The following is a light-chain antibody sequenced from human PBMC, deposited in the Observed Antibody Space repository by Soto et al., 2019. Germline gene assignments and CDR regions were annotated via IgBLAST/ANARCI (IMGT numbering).Light chain of an antibody. CDR1: SSNIGAGYD. CDR3: QSYDSSLSGSYV. J-gene: IGLJ1*01. V-gene: IGLV1-40*01. Sequence: QSVLKQPPSVSGAPGQRVTISCTGSSSNIGAGYDVHWYQQLPGTAPKLLTYGNSNRPSGVPDRFSGSKSGTSASLAITGLQAEDEADYYRQSYDSSLSGSYVFGTGTKVTVL. CDR2: GNS.